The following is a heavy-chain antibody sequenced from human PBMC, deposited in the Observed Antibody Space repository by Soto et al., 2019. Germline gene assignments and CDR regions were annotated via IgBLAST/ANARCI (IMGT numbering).Heavy chain of an antibody. Sequence: HVQMVESGGDLVKPGGSLRLSCAVSGFTFSDYYMSWIRQAPEKGLEWVAYISSRGNYTNYADSVRGRFTISRDNVKNSLFLQMNSLRDEDTAVYYCARDGGVIIAAAYGGAYGMDVWGQGTTVIVSS. D-gene: IGHD2-2*01. CDR2: ISSRGNYT. V-gene: IGHV3-11*06. CDR1: GFTFSDYY. CDR3: ARDGGVIIAAAYGGAYGMDV. J-gene: IGHJ6*02.